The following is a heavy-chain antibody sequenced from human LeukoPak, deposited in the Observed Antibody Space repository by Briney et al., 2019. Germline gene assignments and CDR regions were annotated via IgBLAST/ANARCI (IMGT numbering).Heavy chain of an antibody. CDR1: GGSIGSSSYY. V-gene: IGHV4-39*01. D-gene: IGHD2-2*01. Sequence: SETLSLTCTVSGGSIGSSSYYWGWIRQPPGKGLEWIGSIYYSGSTYYNPSLKSRVTISVDTSKNQFSLKLSSVTAADTAVYYCARLGGYCSSTSCYYFDYWGQGTLVTVSS. J-gene: IGHJ4*02. CDR3: ARLGGYCSSTSCYYFDY. CDR2: IYYSGST.